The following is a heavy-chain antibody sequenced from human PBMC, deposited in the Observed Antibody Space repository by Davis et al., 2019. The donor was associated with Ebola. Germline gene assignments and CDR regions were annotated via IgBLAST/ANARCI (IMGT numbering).Heavy chain of an antibody. Sequence: ASVKVSCKVSGYTLTELSMHWVRQAPGKGLEWMGGFDPEDGETIYAQKFQGRVTITRDTSTSTAYMELSSLRSDDTAVYYCAREGYCSGGSCYWDYYYYGMDVWGQGTTVTVSS. V-gene: IGHV1-24*01. CDR2: FDPEDGET. J-gene: IGHJ6*02. CDR1: GYTLTELS. CDR3: AREGYCSGGSCYWDYYYYGMDV. D-gene: IGHD2-15*01.